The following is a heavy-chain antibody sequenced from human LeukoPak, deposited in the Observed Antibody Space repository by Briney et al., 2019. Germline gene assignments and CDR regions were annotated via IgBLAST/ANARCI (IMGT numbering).Heavy chain of an antibody. CDR3: ARVRYDFVWGSLDV. Sequence: GGTLRLSCAASGFTFSSYSMNWVRQAPGKGLEWVSSISSSSSYIYYADSVKGRFTISRDNAKNSLYLQMNSLRAEDTAVYYCARVRYDFVWGSLDVWGRGTPVTISS. J-gene: IGHJ6*04. D-gene: IGHD3-16*01. CDR2: ISSSSSYI. V-gene: IGHV3-21*01. CDR1: GFTFSSYS.